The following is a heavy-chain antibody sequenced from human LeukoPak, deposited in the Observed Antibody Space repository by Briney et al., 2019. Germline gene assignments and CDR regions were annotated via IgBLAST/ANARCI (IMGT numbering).Heavy chain of an antibody. J-gene: IGHJ4*02. CDR2: ISANGDST. V-gene: IGHV3-23*01. Sequence: GGSLRLSCASSGFTFSSYGMSWVRQAPGKGLELISGISANGDSTYYEDSVKGRFTISRDNSKNTLYLQMISLRAEDTALYYCAKDLGYTSGNDYWGQGTLVTVSS. D-gene: IGHD6-25*01. CDR3: AKDLGYTSGNDY. CDR1: GFTFSSYG.